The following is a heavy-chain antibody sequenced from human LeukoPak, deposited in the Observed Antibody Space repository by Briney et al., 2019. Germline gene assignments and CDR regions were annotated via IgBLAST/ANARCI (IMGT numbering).Heavy chain of an antibody. CDR2: VIHIFGTA. D-gene: IGHD3-22*01. CDR1: GGSFSSYA. Sequence: SVKVSCKASGGSFSSYAISWVRQAPGQGLEWMGGVIHIFGTANYAQKFQGRVTITADKSTSTAYMELSSLRSEDTAVYYCARADTQYYYDSSGRPYNWFDPWGQGTLVTVSS. CDR3: ARADTQYYYDSSGRPYNWFDP. J-gene: IGHJ5*02. V-gene: IGHV1-69*06.